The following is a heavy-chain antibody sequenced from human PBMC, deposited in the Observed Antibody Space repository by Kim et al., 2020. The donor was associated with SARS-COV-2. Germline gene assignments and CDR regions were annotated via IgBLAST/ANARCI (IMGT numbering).Heavy chain of an antibody. Sequence: GGSLRLSCAASGFTFSSYAMSWVRQAPGKGLEWVSAISGSGGSTYYADSVKGRFTISRDNSKNTLYLQMNSLRAEDTAVYYCAKVVGTRLTMVRGVILDGMDVWGQGTTVTVSS. CDR2: ISGSGGST. CDR3: AKVVGTRLTMVRGVILDGMDV. J-gene: IGHJ6*02. CDR1: GFTFSSYA. V-gene: IGHV3-23*01. D-gene: IGHD3-10*01.